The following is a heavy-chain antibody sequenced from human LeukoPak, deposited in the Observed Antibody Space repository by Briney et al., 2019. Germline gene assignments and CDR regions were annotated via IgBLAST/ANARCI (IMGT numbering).Heavy chain of an antibody. D-gene: IGHD6-13*01. CDR1: GFTFSSYA. V-gene: IGHV3-23*01. CDR2: TSESGDNT. J-gene: IGHJ4*02. Sequence: GGSLRLSCAASGFTFSSYAMTWVRQAPGKGLEWVSVTSESGDNTYYGDSVKGRFTVSRDNSKNTLYLQMNSLRAEDTAIYYCARTAANDYWGQGTLVTVSS. CDR3: ARTAANDY.